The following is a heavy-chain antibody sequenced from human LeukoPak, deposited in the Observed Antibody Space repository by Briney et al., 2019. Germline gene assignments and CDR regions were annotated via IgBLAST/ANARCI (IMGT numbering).Heavy chain of an antibody. CDR1: GYTFTSYD. CDR2: MNPNSGNT. Sequence: ASVKVSCKDSGYTFTSYDINWVRQATGQGLEWMGWMNPNSGNTGYAQKFQGRDTMTRNTSISTAYMELSSLRSEDTAVYYCARSQEVRGVIIMDGDYCYGMDVWGQGTTVTVSS. D-gene: IGHD3-10*01. CDR3: ARSQEVRGVIIMDGDYCYGMDV. V-gene: IGHV1-8*01. J-gene: IGHJ6*02.